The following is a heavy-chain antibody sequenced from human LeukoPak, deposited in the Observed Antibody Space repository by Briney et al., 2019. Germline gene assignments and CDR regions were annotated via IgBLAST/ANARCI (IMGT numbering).Heavy chain of an antibody. V-gene: IGHV3-21*01. Sequence: GGSLRLSCAASGFTFSNYGMNWVRQAPGKGLEWISSITTAGTFKYYADSLRGRFTISRDNAKNSLFLQMDGLRADDTAVYYCARDQYGTGELGYWGQGTRVTVSS. J-gene: IGHJ4*02. CDR1: GFTFSNYG. CDR2: ITTAGTFK. CDR3: ARDQYGTGELGY. D-gene: IGHD7-27*01.